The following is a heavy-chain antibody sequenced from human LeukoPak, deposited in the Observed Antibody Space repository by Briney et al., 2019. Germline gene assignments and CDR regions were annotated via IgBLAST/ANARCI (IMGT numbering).Heavy chain of an antibody. CDR3: AKDQGILWFGLFDY. V-gene: IGHV3-23*01. Sequence: GGSLRLSCAASGFTFSSYAMSWVRQAPGKGLEWVSAISGSGGSTYYADSVKGRFTISRDNSKNTLYLQMNGLRAEDTAVYYCAKDQGILWFGLFDYWGQGTLVTVSS. CDR2: ISGSGGST. CDR1: GFTFSSYA. D-gene: IGHD3-10*01. J-gene: IGHJ4*02.